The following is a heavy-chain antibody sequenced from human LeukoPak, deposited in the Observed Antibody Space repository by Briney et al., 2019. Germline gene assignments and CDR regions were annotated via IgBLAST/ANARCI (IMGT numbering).Heavy chain of an antibody. CDR3: VSVNRGYYYYMDV. CDR1: GGSISSGDYY. CDR2: IYYSGST. D-gene: IGHD4-11*01. J-gene: IGHJ6*03. V-gene: IGHV4-30-4*08. Sequence: TLSLTCTVSGGSISSGDYYWSWIRQPPGKGLEWIGYIYYSGSTYYNPSLKSRVTISVDTSKNQFSLKLSSVTAADTAVYYCVSVNRGYYYYMDVWGKGTTVTVSS.